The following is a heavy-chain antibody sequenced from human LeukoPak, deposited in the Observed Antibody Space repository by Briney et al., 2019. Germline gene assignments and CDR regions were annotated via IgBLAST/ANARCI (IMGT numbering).Heavy chain of an antibody. CDR1: GGSISSYY. D-gene: IGHD6-13*01. Sequence: PSETLSLTCTVSGGSISSYYWNWIRQPPGKGLEWIGFIYSSGSTTYSPSLKSRVTISVDTSKNQFSLKLRSVTDADTAVYHCARGGSSSWRIGYYFDFWGQGTLVTVSS. J-gene: IGHJ4*02. V-gene: IGHV4-59*01. CDR2: IYSSGST. CDR3: ARGGSSSWRIGYYFDF.